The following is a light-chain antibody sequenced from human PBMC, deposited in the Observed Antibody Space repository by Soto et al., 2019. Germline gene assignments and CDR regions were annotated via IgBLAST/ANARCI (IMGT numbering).Light chain of an antibody. J-gene: IGLJ2*01. V-gene: IGLV2-23*01. Sequence: QSALTQPASVSGSPGQSITISCTGTSSDVGSYDLVSWYQQHPGKAPKVMIYEGSKRPSGVSNRFSGSKSGITASLTISGLQAEDEADYYCCSYAGSSTLVFGGGTKLTVL. CDR3: CSYAGSSTLV. CDR1: SSDVGSYDL. CDR2: EGS.